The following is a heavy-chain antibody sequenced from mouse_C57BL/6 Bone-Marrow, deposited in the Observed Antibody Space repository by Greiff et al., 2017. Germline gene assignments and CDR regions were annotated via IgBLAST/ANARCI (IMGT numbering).Heavy chain of an antibody. CDR3: ARYYGNYYYYAVDY. D-gene: IGHD2-1*01. CDR2: IRNKANGYTT. CDR1: GFTFTDYY. V-gene: IGHV7-3*01. J-gene: IGHJ4*01. Sequence: EVQLVESGGGLVQPGGSLSLSCAASGFTFTDYYMSWVRQPPGKALEWLGFIRNKANGYTTEYSASVKGRFTIARDNSQSILYLQMNALRAEDSATYYCARYYGNYYYYAVDYWGQGTSVTVST.